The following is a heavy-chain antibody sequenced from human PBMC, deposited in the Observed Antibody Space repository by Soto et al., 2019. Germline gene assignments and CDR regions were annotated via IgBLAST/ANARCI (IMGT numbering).Heavy chain of an antibody. J-gene: IGHJ6*02. Sequence: GXSLRLSCAASGFTFSSYGIHWVIQAPGKGLEWVAVISYDGSNKYYADSVKGRFTISRDNSKNTLYLQMNSLRAEDTAVYYCAKDNGYSHTRGTDVWGQGTTVTVSS. D-gene: IGHD5-18*01. CDR1: GFTFSSYG. CDR3: AKDNGYSHTRGTDV. V-gene: IGHV3-30*18. CDR2: ISYDGSNK.